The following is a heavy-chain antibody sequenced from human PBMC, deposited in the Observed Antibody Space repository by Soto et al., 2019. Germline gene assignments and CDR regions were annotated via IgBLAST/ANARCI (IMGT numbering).Heavy chain of an antibody. D-gene: IGHD5-12*01. J-gene: IGHJ6*02. Sequence: PSETRCLTCAVYGRSSSGYYGSWIREPPGKGLEWIGEINHRGSTNYKPSLKSRVTISVDTSKNQFSLKRSSVTAADTAVYYCARGPVFYLVATITYYYGMDVWGQGTTVPVSS. CDR3: ARGPVFYLVATITYYYGMDV. CDR1: GRSSSGYY. V-gene: IGHV4-34*01. CDR2: INHRGST.